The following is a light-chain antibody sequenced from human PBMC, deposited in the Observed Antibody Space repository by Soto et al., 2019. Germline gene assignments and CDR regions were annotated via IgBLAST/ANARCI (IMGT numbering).Light chain of an antibody. J-gene: IGLJ1*01. CDR3: AAWDDSLNGYV. Sequence: HSVLTQSPSASGTPGQRVTISCSGSSSNIGTNTVNWYQQLPGTAPKLLIYGDNQRPSGVPDRFSGSKSGTSASLAISGLQYEDEADYYCAAWDDSLNGYVFAAGTKVTV. CDR1: SSNIGTNT. V-gene: IGLV1-44*01. CDR2: GDN.